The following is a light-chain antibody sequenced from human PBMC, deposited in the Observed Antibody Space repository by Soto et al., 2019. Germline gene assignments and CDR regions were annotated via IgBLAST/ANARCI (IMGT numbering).Light chain of an antibody. CDR3: SSDASTTRV. J-gene: IGLJ3*02. V-gene: IGLV2-14*02. CDR1: SSNVGNYNL. Sequence: QSVLTQPASVSGSPGQSITISCTGTSSNVGNYNLVSWYQQHPGKAPKLMIYEVYKRPSGVSNRFSGSKSGISASLTISGLQAEVEADSSCSSDASTTRVFGGGTQLTVL. CDR2: EVY.